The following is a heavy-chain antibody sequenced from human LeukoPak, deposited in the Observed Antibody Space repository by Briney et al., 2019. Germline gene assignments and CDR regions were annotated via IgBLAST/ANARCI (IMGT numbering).Heavy chain of an antibody. V-gene: IGHV3-13*01. CDR2: IGTGGDT. J-gene: IGHJ4*02. D-gene: IGHD1-26*01. Sequence: GGSLRLSCAASGFTFSNYDMHWVRQATGKGLEWVSAIGTGGDTYYPASVKGRFTISRESAKNSLYLQMNSLRAEDTAVYYCVRQKTPHGNFDYWGQGTLVTVSS. CDR3: VRQKTPHGNFDY. CDR1: GFTFSNYD.